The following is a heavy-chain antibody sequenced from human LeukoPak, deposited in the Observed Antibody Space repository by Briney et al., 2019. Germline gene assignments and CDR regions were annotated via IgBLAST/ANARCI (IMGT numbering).Heavy chain of an antibody. CDR3: ARERGDAFDY. CDR2: IYYSGST. CDR1: GGPVSSGSYY. D-gene: IGHD2-21*02. Sequence: SETLSLLCTVSGGPVSSGSYYWSWIRQPPGKGLEWIGYIYYSGSTNYNPSLKSRVTISVDTSKNQFSLKLGSVTAADTAVYYCARERGDAFDYWGQGTLVTVSS. V-gene: IGHV4-61*01. J-gene: IGHJ4*02.